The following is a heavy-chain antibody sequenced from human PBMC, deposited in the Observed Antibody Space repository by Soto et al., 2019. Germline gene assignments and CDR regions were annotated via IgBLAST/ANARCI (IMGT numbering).Heavy chain of an antibody. J-gene: IGHJ4*01. V-gene: IGHV3-23*01. Sequence: GGSLRLSCAASGFTFSSYAMSWVRQAPGKGLEWVSAISAGGTSTYHADSVQGRFTISRDNSRNTLYLQMNSLRADDTAVYYCAKGPAPPLDDWGQGTLVTVAS. CDR2: ISAGGTST. CDR3: AKGPAPPLDD. CDR1: GFTFSSYA.